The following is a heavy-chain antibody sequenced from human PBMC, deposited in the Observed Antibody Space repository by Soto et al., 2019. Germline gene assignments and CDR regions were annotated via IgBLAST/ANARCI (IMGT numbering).Heavy chain of an antibody. CDR2: ISAYNGNT. CDR3: ARAARIKIFGVVITDAFDI. J-gene: IGHJ3*02. Sequence: XSVKVSCKASGYTFTSYGISWGRQAPGQGLEWMGWISAYNGNTNYAQKLQGRVTMTTDTSTSTAYMELRSLRSDDTAVYYCARAARIKIFGVVITDAFDIWGQGTMVTVSS. D-gene: IGHD3-3*01. V-gene: IGHV1-18*01. CDR1: GYTFTSYG.